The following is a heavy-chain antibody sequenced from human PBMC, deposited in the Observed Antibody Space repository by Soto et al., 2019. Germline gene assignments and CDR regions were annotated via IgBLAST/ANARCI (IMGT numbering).Heavy chain of an antibody. D-gene: IGHD2-21*01. CDR3: ARGGDGYNFGGVY. CDR1: GGGNLRDYR. J-gene: IGHJ4*02. CDR2: IIPKLGSA. Sequence: QVQLVQSGAEVKEPGSSVKVSCKASGGGNLRDYRTTWVRRAPGQGLEWMGGIIPKLGSANYAQSLQGRVTVTADESTNSVYMELRSLRSDDTAVYYCARGGDGYNFGGVYWGQGTPVTVSS. V-gene: IGHV1-69*01.